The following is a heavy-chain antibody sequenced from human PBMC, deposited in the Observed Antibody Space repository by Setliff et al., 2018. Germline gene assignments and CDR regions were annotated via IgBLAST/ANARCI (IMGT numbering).Heavy chain of an antibody. Sequence: ASVKVSCKASGYTFTNYAIHWVRQAPGQRPEWMGWINTGNADTKYSQKFQGRVTITRDASASTAYMELSSLRSEDTAVYYCARGRDFWSGYSYYFDYWGQGTLVTAPQ. V-gene: IGHV1-3*04. CDR1: GYTFTNYA. CDR2: INTGNADT. CDR3: ARGRDFWSGYSYYFDY. J-gene: IGHJ4*02. D-gene: IGHD3-3*01.